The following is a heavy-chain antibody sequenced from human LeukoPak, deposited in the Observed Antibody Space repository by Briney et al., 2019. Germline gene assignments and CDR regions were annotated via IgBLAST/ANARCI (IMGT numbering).Heavy chain of an antibody. D-gene: IGHD5-18*01. Sequence: ASVNVSCKASEGTFSSYAISWVRQAPGQGLEWMGWINTNTGKPTYAQGFTGRFVFSLDTSVSTAFLQISSLKAEDTAVYYCARDLGGVDTGRGDYWGQGTLVTVSS. CDR3: ARDLGGVDTGRGDY. CDR2: INTNTGKP. J-gene: IGHJ4*02. V-gene: IGHV7-4-1*02. CDR1: EGTFSSYA.